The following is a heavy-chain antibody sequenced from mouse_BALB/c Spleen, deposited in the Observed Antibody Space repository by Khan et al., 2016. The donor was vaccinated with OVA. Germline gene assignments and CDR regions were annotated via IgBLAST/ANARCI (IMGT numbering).Heavy chain of an antibody. CDR3: ARKDYYDYDPFPY. J-gene: IGHJ3*01. CDR2: INYSGNT. V-gene: IGHV3-2*02. CDR1: GYSITSEYA. Sequence: EVQLQESGPGLVKPSQSLSLTCTVTGYSITSEYAWNWIRPFPGNKLEWMGYINYSGNTSFNTSLKRRISITRDTSKNQFFLQMNSVTTEDTATYSCARKDYYDYDPFPYWGQGTLVTVSA. D-gene: IGHD2-4*01.